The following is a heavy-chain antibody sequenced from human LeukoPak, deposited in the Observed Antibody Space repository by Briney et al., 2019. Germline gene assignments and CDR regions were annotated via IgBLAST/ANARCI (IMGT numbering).Heavy chain of an antibody. J-gene: IGHJ4*02. D-gene: IGHD2-2*02. CDR3: ARARYCSTSCYSDY. CDR1: GDSISSTNYY. V-gene: IGHV4-61*05. Sequence: SETLSLTCSVSGDSISSTNYYWAWIRQPPGKGLEWIGYIYYSGSTNYNPSLKSRVTISVDTSKNQFSLKLSSVTAADTAVYYCARARYCSTSCYSDYWGQGTLVTVSS. CDR2: IYYSGST.